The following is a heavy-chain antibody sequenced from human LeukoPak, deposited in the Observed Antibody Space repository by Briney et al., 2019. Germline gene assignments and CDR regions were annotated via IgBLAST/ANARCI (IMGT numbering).Heavy chain of an antibody. CDR2: IRNKTNNYAT. V-gene: IGHV3-73*01. CDR1: GFTFSGSA. Sequence: GGSLRLSRAASGFTFSGSAMHWVRQASGKGLEWVGRIRNKTNNYATAYAASVKGRFTISRDDSKNTTYLQIKSLKTEDTAVYYCIAWVVTAYTWGQGTLVTVSS. CDR3: IAWVVTAYT. J-gene: IGHJ4*02. D-gene: IGHD2-21*02.